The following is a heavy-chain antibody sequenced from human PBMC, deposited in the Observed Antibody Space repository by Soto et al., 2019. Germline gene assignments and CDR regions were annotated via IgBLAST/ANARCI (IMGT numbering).Heavy chain of an antibody. J-gene: IGHJ4*02. D-gene: IGHD3-16*01. V-gene: IGHV1-18*01. Sequence: QVQLVQSGAEVKKPGASVKVSCKASGYTFTVYGVSWVRQAPGQGLQWMGWISAYNGNTHYAQKLQGRVTVTTDTSTSTAYMELRSLRSDDTAVYYCARKSSMRGLDYWGQGTRVTVSS. CDR3: ARKSSMRGLDY. CDR2: ISAYNGNT. CDR1: GYTFTVYG.